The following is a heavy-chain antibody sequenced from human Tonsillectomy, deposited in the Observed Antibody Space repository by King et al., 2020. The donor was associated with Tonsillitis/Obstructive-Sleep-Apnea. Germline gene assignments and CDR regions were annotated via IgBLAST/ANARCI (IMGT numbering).Heavy chain of an antibody. CDR2: INHRGGT. CDR3: ARGATRFDL. D-gene: IGHD2-15*01. Sequence: VQLQQWGAGLLKPSETLSLTCAVYGGSFNGYYWSWIRQPPGKGLEWIGEINHRGGTNYNPSLESQVTISVDTSKNQISLRASSVTAADTAVYYCARGATRFDLWGQGTLVTVSS. CDR1: GGSFNGYY. J-gene: IGHJ4*02. V-gene: IGHV4-34*01.